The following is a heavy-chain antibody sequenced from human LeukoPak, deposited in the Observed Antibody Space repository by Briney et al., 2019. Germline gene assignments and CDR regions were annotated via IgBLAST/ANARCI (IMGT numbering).Heavy chain of an antibody. Sequence: GASVKVSCKASGGTFSSYAISWVRQAPGQGLEWMGGIIPIFGTANYAQKFQGRVTITADKSTSTAYMELSSLRSEDTAVYYCASQNTMVRGVIMRSNWFDSWGQGTLVTVSS. J-gene: IGHJ5*01. CDR1: GGTFSSYA. CDR2: IIPIFGTA. D-gene: IGHD3-10*01. V-gene: IGHV1-69*06. CDR3: ASQNTMVRGVIMRSNWFDS.